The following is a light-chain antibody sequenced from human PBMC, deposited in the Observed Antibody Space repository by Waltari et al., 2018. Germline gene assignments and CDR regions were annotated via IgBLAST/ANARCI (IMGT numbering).Light chain of an antibody. J-gene: IGKJ1*01. CDR1: QGISSY. CDR2: YAN. V-gene: IGKV1-39*01. CDR3: QQGKSNPWT. Sequence: DIHMSQSPSSLSASLGDRVTITCRASQGISSYLNWYQQKPGKAPKLLIYYANSLASGVPSRFSGSGSGTEFTLTISSLQSEDFATYYCQQGKSNPWTFGQGTKVEIK.